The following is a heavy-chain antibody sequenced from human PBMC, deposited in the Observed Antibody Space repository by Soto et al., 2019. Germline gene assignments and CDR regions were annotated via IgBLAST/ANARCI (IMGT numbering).Heavy chain of an antibody. Sequence: QLQLQETGPGLVKPSETLSLTCTVSGVSISSTTYYWGWIRQPPGEGLEWIGSINYSGTTYYNPSLKSLVSISVDTSKNQFSLKLTSMSAADTAVYYCARHRPTTVTAVGWFDPWGQGSLVTVSS. CDR1: GVSISSTTYY. CDR3: ARHRPTTVTAVGWFDP. J-gene: IGHJ5*02. V-gene: IGHV4-39*01. CDR2: INYSGTT. D-gene: IGHD4-17*01.